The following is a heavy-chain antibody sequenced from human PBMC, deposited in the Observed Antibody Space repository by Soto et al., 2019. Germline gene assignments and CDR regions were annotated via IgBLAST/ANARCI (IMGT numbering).Heavy chain of an antibody. D-gene: IGHD3-9*01. V-gene: IGHV4-34*01. CDR2: INDRGSI. CDR3: ARESHDILTGPPWVWYFDL. J-gene: IGHJ2*01. Sequence: QVQLQQWGAGPLRPLETLSLTCGVSGGSFSGYYWAWIRQSPGKGLEWIGEINDRGSINYNPYLTSRVSISVDTSKKHYPLNLRSVTAADTAVYYCARESHDILTGPPWVWYFDLWGRGTLVTVSS. CDR1: GGSFSGYY.